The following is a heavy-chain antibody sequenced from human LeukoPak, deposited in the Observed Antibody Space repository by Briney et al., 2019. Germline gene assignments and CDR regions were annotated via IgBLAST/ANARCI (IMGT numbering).Heavy chain of an antibody. CDR3: ARAGTGPDAFDI. V-gene: IGHV3-48*01. Sequence: PGGPLRLSCAASGFTFSSFSMNWVRQAPGKGLEGVSYISRSSSTIYYAASVKGRFTISRDNAKNSLYLQMNSLRAEDTAVYYCARAGTGPDAFDIWGQGTMVTVSS. CDR1: GFTFSSFS. D-gene: IGHD1-1*01. CDR2: ISRSSSTI. J-gene: IGHJ3*02.